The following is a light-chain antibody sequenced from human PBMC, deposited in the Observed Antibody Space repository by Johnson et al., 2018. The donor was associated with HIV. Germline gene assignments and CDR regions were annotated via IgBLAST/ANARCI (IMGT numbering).Light chain of an antibody. J-gene: IGLJ1*01. Sequence: QSVLTQPPSVSAAPGQKVTISCSGSSSNIGNNYISWYQQLPGRAPKLLIYDNNKRPSGIPDRFSGSKSGTSATLGITGLQTGDEADYYCGTWDSSLSVGVLGTGTKVTCL. V-gene: IGLV1-51*01. CDR1: SSNIGNNY. CDR3: GTWDSSLSVGV. CDR2: DNN.